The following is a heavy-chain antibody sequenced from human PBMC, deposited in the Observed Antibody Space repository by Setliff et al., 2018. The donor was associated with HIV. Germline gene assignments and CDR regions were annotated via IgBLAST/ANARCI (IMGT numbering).Heavy chain of an antibody. Sequence: PSETLSLTCTVSGYSISSGYYWGWIRQPPGKGLEWIANIYHSGSTYYNPSLKSRVTISVDKSKNQFSLKLSSVTAADTALYYCATTVTTKSSRGGYWGQGTLVTVSS. CDR1: GYSISSGYY. D-gene: IGHD4-17*01. J-gene: IGHJ4*02. V-gene: IGHV4-38-2*02. CDR3: ATTVTTKSSRGGY. CDR2: IYHSGST.